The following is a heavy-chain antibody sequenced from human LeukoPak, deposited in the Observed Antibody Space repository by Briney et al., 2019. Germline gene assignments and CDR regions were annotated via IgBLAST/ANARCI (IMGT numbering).Heavy chain of an antibody. CDR1: GNYW. D-gene: IGHD2/OR15-2a*01. J-gene: IGHJ4*02. CDR2: INSDGSWT. CDR3: VSFYETY. Sequence: GGSLRLSCAASGNYWMHWVRQVPGKGLVWVSHINSDGSWTSYADSVKGRFTISKDNAKNTVYLQRNSLRAEDTAVYYCVSFYETYWGRGTLVTVSS. V-gene: IGHV3-74*01.